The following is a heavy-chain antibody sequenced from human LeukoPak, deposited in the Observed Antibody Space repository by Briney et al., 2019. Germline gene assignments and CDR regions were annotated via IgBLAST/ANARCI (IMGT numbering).Heavy chain of an antibody. CDR3: ARERVVVVTAPLGAFDI. V-gene: IGHV1-2*02. CDR1: GYTFTGYY. Sequence: ASVKVSCKASGYTFTGYYMHWVRQAPGQGLEWMGWINPNSGGTNYAQKFQGRVTMTRDTSTSTVYMELSSLRSEDTAVYYCARERVVVVTAPLGAFDIWGQGTMVTVSS. D-gene: IGHD2-21*02. CDR2: INPNSGGT. J-gene: IGHJ3*02.